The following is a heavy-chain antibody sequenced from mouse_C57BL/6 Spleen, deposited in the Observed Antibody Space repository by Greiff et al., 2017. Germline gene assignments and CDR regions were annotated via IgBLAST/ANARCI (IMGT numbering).Heavy chain of an antibody. CDR1: GYTFTDYY. CDR3: ARRGYHGAMDF. Sequence: VQLQQSGAELVRPGASVKLSCKASGYTFTDYYINWVKQRPGQGLEWIARLSPGSGNTYYNETFKGKATLTAEKSSSTAYMQLGGLTSEDSAVYFCARRGYHGAMDFWGQGTSVTVSS. V-gene: IGHV1-76*01. D-gene: IGHD2-2*01. CDR2: LSPGSGNT. J-gene: IGHJ4*01.